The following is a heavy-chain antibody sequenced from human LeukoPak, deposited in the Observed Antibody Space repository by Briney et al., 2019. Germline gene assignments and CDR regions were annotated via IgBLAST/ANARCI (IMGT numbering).Heavy chain of an antibody. CDR2: ISGSGGST. CDR3: AKVGYSSSWGGNYFDY. CDR1: GFTFSSYA. D-gene: IGHD6-13*01. V-gene: IGHV3-23*01. Sequence: QPGGSLRLSCAASGFTFSSYAMSWVRQAPGKGLEWVSAISGSGGSTYYADSVKGRFTISRDNSKNTLYLQMNSLRAEDTAVYYCAKVGYSSSWGGNYFDYWGQGTLVTVSS. J-gene: IGHJ4*02.